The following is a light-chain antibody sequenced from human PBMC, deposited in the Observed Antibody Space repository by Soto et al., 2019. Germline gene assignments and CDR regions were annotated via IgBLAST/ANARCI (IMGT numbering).Light chain of an antibody. Sequence: EIVLTQSPATLSLSPGNRATLSCRASQSVSGYLAWYQQKPGQAPRLLIYDASNRATGIPARFSGSGSGTVFTLTITCLEPEDFAVYYCHQRSNWPSTFGGGTKVEI. CDR1: QSVSGY. CDR2: DAS. V-gene: IGKV3-11*01. CDR3: HQRSNWPST. J-gene: IGKJ4*01.